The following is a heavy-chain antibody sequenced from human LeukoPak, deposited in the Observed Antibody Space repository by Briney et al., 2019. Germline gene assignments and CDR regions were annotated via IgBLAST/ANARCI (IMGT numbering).Heavy chain of an antibody. Sequence: SETLSLTCTVSGGSISSSPYYWGWVRQPPGKGLEWIGSIYYSGNTYYNPSLKSRVTISVDTSKNQFSLKLSSVTAADTAVYYCARDFLGAGTVGATSGYWGQGTLVTVSS. CDR2: IYYSGNT. J-gene: IGHJ4*02. D-gene: IGHD1-26*01. CDR1: GGSISSSPYY. V-gene: IGHV4-39*02. CDR3: ARDFLGAGTVGATSGY.